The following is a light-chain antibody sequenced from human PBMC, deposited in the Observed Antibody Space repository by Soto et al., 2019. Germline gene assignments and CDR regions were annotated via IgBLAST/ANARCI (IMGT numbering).Light chain of an antibody. J-gene: IGKJ4*01. CDR3: QQRSNWPT. CDR2: DAS. CDR1: QRVSSD. Sequence: IVLTQSPATLSLSRGERATLSCGASQRVSSDLAGYQQKPGQAPRRLIYDASNRATGIPARFSGSGSGTDFTLTISSLEPEDFAVYFCQQRSNWPTFGGGTKVDIK. V-gene: IGKV3-11*01.